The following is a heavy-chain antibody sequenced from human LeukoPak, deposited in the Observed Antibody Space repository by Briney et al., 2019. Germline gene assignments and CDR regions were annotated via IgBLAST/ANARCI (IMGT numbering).Heavy chain of an antibody. CDR1: GFTFSGAW. V-gene: IGHV3-23*01. CDR2: ISGSGGST. J-gene: IGHJ4*02. D-gene: IGHD5-24*01. CDR3: AKSLEMATMRDFDY. Sequence: GGSLRLSCTASGFTFSGAWMTWVRQAPGKGLEWVSAISGSGGSTYYADSVKGRFTISRDNSKNTLYLQMNSLRAEDTAVYYCAKSLEMATMRDFDYWGQGTLVTVSS.